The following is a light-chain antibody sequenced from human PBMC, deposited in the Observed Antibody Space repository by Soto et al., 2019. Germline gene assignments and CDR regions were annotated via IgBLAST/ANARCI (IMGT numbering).Light chain of an antibody. CDR1: QSVSSN. J-gene: IGKJ1*01. CDR2: GAS. Sequence: EIVMTQSPATLSGSPGERATLSCRASQSVSSNLAWYQQKPAQAPRLLIYGASTRATGIPARFSGSGSGTEFTLTISSLQSEDFAVYYCQQYNNWPQTFGQGTKVEIK. CDR3: QQYNNWPQT. V-gene: IGKV3-15*01.